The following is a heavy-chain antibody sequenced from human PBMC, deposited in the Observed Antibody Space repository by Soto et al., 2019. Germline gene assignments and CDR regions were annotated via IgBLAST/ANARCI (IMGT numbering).Heavy chain of an antibody. CDR2: ISADNGNT. J-gene: IGHJ6*02. CDR3: ARGRYCSSTIGYVDIMDV. V-gene: IGHV1-18*01. D-gene: IGHD2-2*01. CDR1: GYTFTSYG. Sequence: GPSVKVSCKASGYTFTSYGISWVRQAPGQGLEWMGCISADNGNTNHAQNLQGRVTMTTDTSTSTAYMELRSLRSDDTAVYYCARGRYCSSTIGYVDIMDVWGQGTTVTVSS.